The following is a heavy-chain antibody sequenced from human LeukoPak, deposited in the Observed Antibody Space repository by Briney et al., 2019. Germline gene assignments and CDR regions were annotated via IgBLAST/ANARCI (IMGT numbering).Heavy chain of an antibody. D-gene: IGHD3-3*01. V-gene: IGHV4-4*09. CDR3: ARLQDDFWSGYYTGSNRFDP. CDR2: IYTSGST. CDR1: GGSISSYY. J-gene: IGHJ5*02. Sequence: SETLSLTCTVSGGSISSYYWSWIRQPPGKGMEWIGYIYTSGSTNYNPSLKSRVTISVDTSKNQFSLKLSSVTAADTAVYYCARLQDDFWSGYYTGSNRFDPWGQGTLVTVSS.